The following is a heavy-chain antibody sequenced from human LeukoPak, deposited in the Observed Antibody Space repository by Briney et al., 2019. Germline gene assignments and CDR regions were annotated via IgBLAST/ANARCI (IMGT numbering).Heavy chain of an antibody. V-gene: IGHV4-4*07. CDR3: ARGGAHSPSHECFYQFMDV. CDR1: GGSTSGYY. D-gene: IGHD3-16*01. CDR2: VHSGDNS. J-gene: IGHJ6*03. Sequence: SETLSLTCTVSGGSTSGYYWSWIRQPAGKGLEWIGRVHSGDNSDSIPSLKSRLAMSLDTSTNRFSLKLTSVTAADTAVYYCARGGAHSPSHECFYQFMDVWGKGTTVTVSS.